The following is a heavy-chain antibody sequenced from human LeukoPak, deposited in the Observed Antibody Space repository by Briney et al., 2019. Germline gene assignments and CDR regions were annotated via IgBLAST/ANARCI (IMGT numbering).Heavy chain of an antibody. CDR1: GYPFVGNY. CDR2: INPNSGGT. V-gene: IGHV1-2*02. CDR3: ARDFMVRGVTTPDF. Sequence: ASVRVSCKASGYPFVGNYLHWVRQPPGQGLEWMGWINPNSGGTHYAQKFQGRVTMTRDTSLSTAYMDLSILRYDDTAVYYCARDFMVRGVTTPDFWGQGTLVTVSS. D-gene: IGHD3-10*01. J-gene: IGHJ4*02.